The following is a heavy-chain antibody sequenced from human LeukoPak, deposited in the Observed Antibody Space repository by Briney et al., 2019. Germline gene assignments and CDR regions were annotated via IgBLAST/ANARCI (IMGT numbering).Heavy chain of an antibody. J-gene: IGHJ3*02. CDR3: ARRTVAGNDAFDI. Sequence: GESLKISCKGSGYSFTSYWIGWVRQMPGKGLEWVGIIYPGDSDTRYSPSFQGQVTISADKSISTAYLQWSSLKASDTAMYYCARRTVAGNDAFDIWGQGTMVTVSS. D-gene: IGHD6-19*01. CDR1: GYSFTSYW. V-gene: IGHV5-51*01. CDR2: IYPGDSDT.